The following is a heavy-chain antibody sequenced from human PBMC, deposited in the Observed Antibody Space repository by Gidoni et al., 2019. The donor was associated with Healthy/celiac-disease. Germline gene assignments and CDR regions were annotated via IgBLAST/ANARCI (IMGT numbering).Heavy chain of an antibody. V-gene: IGHV4-39*01. CDR2: IYYSGST. Sequence: QLQLQESGPGLVKPSETLSLTCTVSGGSISSSSYYWGWIRQPPGKGLEWIGSIYYSGSTYYNPSLKSRVTISVDTSKNQFSLKLSSVTAADTAVYYCARPSPWSGSLSGMDVWGQGTTVTVSS. D-gene: IGHD1-26*01. J-gene: IGHJ6*02. CDR1: GGSISSSSYY. CDR3: ARPSPWSGSLSGMDV.